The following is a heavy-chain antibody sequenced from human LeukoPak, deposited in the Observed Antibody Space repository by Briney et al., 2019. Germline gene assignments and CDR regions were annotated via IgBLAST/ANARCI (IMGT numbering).Heavy chain of an antibody. Sequence: GGSLRLSCAASGFTFSSYEMNWVRQAPGKGLEWVSYISSSGSTIYYADSVKGRFTISRDNSKNTLYLQMNSLRAEDTAVYYCAKDGGTHFDHWGQGTLVTVSS. D-gene: IGHD1-26*01. CDR2: ISSSGSTI. V-gene: IGHV3-48*03. CDR3: AKDGGTHFDH. J-gene: IGHJ4*02. CDR1: GFTFSSYE.